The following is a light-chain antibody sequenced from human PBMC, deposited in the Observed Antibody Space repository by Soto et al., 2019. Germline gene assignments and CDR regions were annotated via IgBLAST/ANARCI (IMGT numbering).Light chain of an antibody. J-gene: IGKJ1*01. CDR3: QHYNSYSEA. CDR1: QGISNY. CDR2: KAS. Sequence: IQLTQSPSSLSASVGDRVTVTCRASQGISNYLAWYQQRPGQAPKPLIYKASTIASGVPSRFSGSGSGTDFTLTISSLQPDDFATYYCQHYNSYSEAFGQGTKVDIK. V-gene: IGKV1-5*03.